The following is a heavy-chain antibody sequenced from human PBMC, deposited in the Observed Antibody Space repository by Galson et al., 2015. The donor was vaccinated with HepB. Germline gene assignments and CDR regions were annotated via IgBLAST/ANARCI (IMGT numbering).Heavy chain of an antibody. CDR3: AKDGNSYVVGWFDP. CDR2: ISGSGGST. CDR1: GFTFSSYA. V-gene: IGHV3-23*01. J-gene: IGHJ5*02. D-gene: IGHD5-18*01. Sequence: SGAEVKKPGESLGLSCAASGFTFSSYAMSWVRQAPGKGLEWVSAISGSGGSTYYADSVKGRFTISRGNSKNTLYLQMNSLRAEDTAVYYCAKDGNSYVVGWFDPWGQGTLVTVSS.